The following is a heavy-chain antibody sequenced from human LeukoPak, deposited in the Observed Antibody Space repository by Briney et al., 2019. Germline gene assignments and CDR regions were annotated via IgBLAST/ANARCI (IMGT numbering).Heavy chain of an antibody. CDR2: IQYSGST. CDR1: GGSISSSSYY. CDR3: ARGYDSSGCYLFGY. V-gene: IGHV4-39*07. Sequence: PSETLSLTCTVSGGSISSSSYYWGWIRQPPGKGLEWIGSIQYSGSTFYNPSLKSRVTISVGTSKNQFSLKLSSVTAADTAVYYCARGYDSSGCYLFGYWGQGTLVTVSS. D-gene: IGHD3-22*01. J-gene: IGHJ4*02.